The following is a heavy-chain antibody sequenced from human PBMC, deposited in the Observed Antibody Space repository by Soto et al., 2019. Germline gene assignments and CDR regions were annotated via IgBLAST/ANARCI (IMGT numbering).Heavy chain of an antibody. CDR2: INHSGST. CDR3: EIFGGLKNWNTRGYNAYGTDA. Sequence: PSETLSLTCAVYGGFFSGYYWSWFRQPPGKGLEWIGEINHSGSTNYTPSLKSRVTISVDTSKNQFSLTLSTVTAADTAVYSCEIFGGLKNWNTRGYNAYGTDAWGQGTTVTVS. V-gene: IGHV4-34*01. D-gene: IGHD1-1*01. J-gene: IGHJ6*02. CDR1: GGFFSGYY.